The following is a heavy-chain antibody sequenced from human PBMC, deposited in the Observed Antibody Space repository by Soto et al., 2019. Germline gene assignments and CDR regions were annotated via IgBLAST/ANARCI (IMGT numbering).Heavy chain of an antibody. Sequence: LSLTCAVYGGSFSGYYWSWMRQPQGKGLKWIGEINHSGSTNYNPSLKSRVTISVDTSKNQFSLKLSSVTAADTAVYYCARVLGYCSGGSCYTRNWFDPWGQGTLVTVSS. J-gene: IGHJ5*02. D-gene: IGHD2-15*01. V-gene: IGHV4-34*01. CDR3: ARVLGYCSGGSCYTRNWFDP. CDR1: GGSFSGYY. CDR2: INHSGST.